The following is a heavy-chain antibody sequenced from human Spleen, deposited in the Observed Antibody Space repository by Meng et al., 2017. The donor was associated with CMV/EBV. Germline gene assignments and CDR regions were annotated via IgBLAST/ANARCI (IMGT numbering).Heavy chain of an antibody. CDR3: ARGPMITLGGVNVWPLQY. D-gene: IGHD3-16*01. J-gene: IGHJ4*02. CDR1: TFTRYA. CDR2: IIPISGTP. Sequence: TFTRYAVGWVRQAPGQGLEWVGGIIPISGTPNYAQKFQGRVSITTDESTSTAYMDLSSLTLEDTAVYYCARGPMITLGGVNVWPLQYWGQGTLVTVSS. V-gene: IGHV1-69*05.